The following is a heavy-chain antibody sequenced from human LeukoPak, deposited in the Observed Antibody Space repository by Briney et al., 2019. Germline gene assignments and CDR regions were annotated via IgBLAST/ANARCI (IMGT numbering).Heavy chain of an antibody. D-gene: IGHD2-15*01. CDR3: ARQRIVVVVAANGNWFDP. CDR2: IYYSGST. CDR1: GGSISSYY. Sequence: PSETLSLTCTVSGGSISSYYWSWIRQPPGKGLEWIGYIYYSGSTNYNPSLKSRVTISVDTSKNQFSLKLSSVTAADTAVYYCARQRIVVVVAANGNWFDPWGQGTLVTVSS. V-gene: IGHV4-59*01. J-gene: IGHJ5*02.